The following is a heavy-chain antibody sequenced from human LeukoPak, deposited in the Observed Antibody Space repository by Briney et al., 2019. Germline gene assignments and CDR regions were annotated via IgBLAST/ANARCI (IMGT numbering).Heavy chain of an antibody. Sequence: PSETLSLTCTVSGGSISSSSYYWGWIRQPPGKGLEWIGSIYCSGSTYYNPSLKSRVTISVDTSKNQFSLKLSSVTAADTAVYYCASQGYYDSSGYYYPFDYWGQGTLVTVSS. CDR2: IYCSGST. V-gene: IGHV4-39*01. CDR1: GGSISSSSYY. D-gene: IGHD3-22*01. CDR3: ASQGYYDSSGYYYPFDY. J-gene: IGHJ4*02.